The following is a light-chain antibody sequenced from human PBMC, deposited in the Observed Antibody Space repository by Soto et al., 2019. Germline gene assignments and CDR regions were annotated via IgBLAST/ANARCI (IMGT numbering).Light chain of an antibody. J-gene: IGKJ5*01. CDR3: QQYGSPPIT. CDR1: QSVSSSY. Sequence: IVLTQSPGTVSLSPGERATLSCRASQSVSSSYLAWYQQKPGQAPRLLIYGASSRATGTPDRFSGSGSGTDFTLTISRLEPEDFAVYYCQQYGSPPITFGQGTRLEIK. V-gene: IGKV3-20*01. CDR2: GAS.